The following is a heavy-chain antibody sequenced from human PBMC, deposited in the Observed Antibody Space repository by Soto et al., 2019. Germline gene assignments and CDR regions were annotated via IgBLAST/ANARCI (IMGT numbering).Heavy chain of an antibody. Sequence: QVQLVESGGGVVQPGKSLRLSCASSGFRFSGTGMHWVRQAPGKGLEWLAVISYDGSNKFHADSVKGRFTISRDNSMNTLYLQLNSLRPEDTAVYYFARGALAGIAYYLDYWGQGTLVTVSS. CDR2: ISYDGSNK. CDR1: GFRFSGTG. D-gene: IGHD6-13*01. V-gene: IGHV3-30*03. CDR3: ARGALAGIAYYLDY. J-gene: IGHJ4*02.